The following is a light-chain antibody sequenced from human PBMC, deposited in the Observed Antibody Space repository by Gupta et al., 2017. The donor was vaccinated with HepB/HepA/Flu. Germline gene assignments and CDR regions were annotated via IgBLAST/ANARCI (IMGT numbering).Light chain of an antibody. J-gene: IGKJ4*01. CDR3: QQRSNWPPLT. CDR2: DAS. Sequence: EIVLTQSPATLSLSPGERATLSCRASQSISSYLAWYQQKPGQAPRLLIYDASKRATDIPARFSGSGYGTEFTLTISSREPEDFAVYYCQQRSNWPPLTFGGGTKVEIK. CDR1: QSISSY. V-gene: IGKV3-11*01.